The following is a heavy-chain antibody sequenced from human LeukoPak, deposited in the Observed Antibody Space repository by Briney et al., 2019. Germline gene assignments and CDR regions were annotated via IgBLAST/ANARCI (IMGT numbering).Heavy chain of an antibody. CDR1: EFTFSSYS. Sequence: GGSLRLSCAGSEFTFSSYSMNWVRQAPGKGLEWVSSISGSSSDIYYADSVKGRFTISRDNSKNSLYLQMKSLRAEDTALYYCARRGYYDYSGFDYWGQGTLVTVSS. V-gene: IGHV3-21*01. J-gene: IGHJ4*02. CDR2: ISGSSSDI. D-gene: IGHD3-22*01. CDR3: ARRGYYDYSGFDY.